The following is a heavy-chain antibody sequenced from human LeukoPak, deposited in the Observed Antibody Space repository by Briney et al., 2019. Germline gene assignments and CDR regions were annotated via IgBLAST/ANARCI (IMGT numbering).Heavy chain of an antibody. CDR3: ARRPELGILRFFDY. CDR1: GGSISSSSYY. CDR2: IYHSGST. D-gene: IGHD7-27*01. J-gene: IGHJ4*02. V-gene: IGHV4-39*01. Sequence: PSETLSLTCTVSGGSISSSSYYWGWIRQPPGKGLEWIGSIYHSGSTYYNPSLKSRVTISVDTSKNQFSLKLSSVTAADTAVYYSARRPELGILRFFDYWGQGTLVTVSS.